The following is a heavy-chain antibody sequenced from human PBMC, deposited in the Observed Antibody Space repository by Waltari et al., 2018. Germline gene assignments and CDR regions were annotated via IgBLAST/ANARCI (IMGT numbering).Heavy chain of an antibody. CDR3: AKDAFGNTYLDF. CDR2: IGVDGSDK. V-gene: IGHV3-30*02. CDR1: GFTFSIFG. J-gene: IGHJ4*02. D-gene: IGHD2-2*02. Sequence: QVNLVESGGGVVQPGGSLRLSCATSGFTFSIFGMHWVRQAQGKGREWVALIGVDGSDKFYADSVRGRFTISRDNSARTLYLDMDSLRLDDTAMYYCAKDAFGNTYLDFWGQGTLVTVSS.